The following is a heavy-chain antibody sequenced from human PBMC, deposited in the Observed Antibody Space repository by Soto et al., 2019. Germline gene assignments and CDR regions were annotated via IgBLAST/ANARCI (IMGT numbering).Heavy chain of an antibody. D-gene: IGHD3-22*01. J-gene: IGHJ6*02. Sequence: QITLKESGPTLVKPTQTLTLTCTFSGFSLSTSGVGVGWIRQPPGPALAWLALLYWDDAKRYSPSLKSRLTITKDTAKNQGVRTMTNMDPVDTATYYCAHTRDYYDGSRGRRMDVWGQGITVTVSS. CDR1: GFSLSTSGVG. CDR2: LYWDDAK. CDR3: AHTRDYYDGSRGRRMDV. V-gene: IGHV2-5*02.